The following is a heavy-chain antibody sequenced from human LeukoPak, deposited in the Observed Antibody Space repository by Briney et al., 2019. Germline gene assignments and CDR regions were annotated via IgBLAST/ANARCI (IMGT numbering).Heavy chain of an antibody. CDR2: IYYSGST. D-gene: IGHD5-18*01. J-gene: IGHJ3*02. CDR3: ARSGYSYGADAFDI. CDR1: GGSISSYY. V-gene: IGHV4-59*01. Sequence: SETLSLTCTVSGGSISSYYWSWIRQPPGKGLEWIGYIYYSGSTNYNPSLKSRVTISVDTSKNQFSLKLSSVTAADTVVYYCARSGYSYGADAFDIWGQGTMVTVSS.